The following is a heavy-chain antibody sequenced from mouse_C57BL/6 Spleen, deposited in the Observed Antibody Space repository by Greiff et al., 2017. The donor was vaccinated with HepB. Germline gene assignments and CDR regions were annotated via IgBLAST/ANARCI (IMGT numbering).Heavy chain of an antibody. V-gene: IGHV2-3*01. J-gene: IGHJ4*01. CDR3: ATLITTVVGAMDY. CDR1: GFSLTSYG. Sequence: VHLVESGPGLVAPSQSLSITCTVSGFSLTSYGVSWVRQPPGKGLEWLGVIWGDGSISKDNSKSQVFLKLNSLQTDDTATYYCATLITTVVGAMDYWGQGTSVTVSS. D-gene: IGHD1-1*01. CDR2: IWGDG.